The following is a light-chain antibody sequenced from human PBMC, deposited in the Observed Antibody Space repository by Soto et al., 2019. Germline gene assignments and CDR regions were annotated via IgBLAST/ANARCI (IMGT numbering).Light chain of an antibody. CDR3: QKHDSSPPIT. Sequence: DIVLPQSPGTLSLSPEARATLSCRCSQIIMRKYLAWYQQRFGQAPRLLIYDASRRATGIPDRFSGSGSGTDFTLTISGLEPEDLAVYYCQKHDSSPPITVGQGRRLAIK. V-gene: IGKV3-20*01. CDR1: QIIMRKY. CDR2: DAS. J-gene: IGKJ5*01.